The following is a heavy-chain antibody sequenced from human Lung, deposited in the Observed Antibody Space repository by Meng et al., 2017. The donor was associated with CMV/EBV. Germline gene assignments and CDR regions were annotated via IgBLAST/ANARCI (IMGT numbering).Heavy chain of an antibody. J-gene: IGHJ6*02. CDR3: ARGRDDDISLGYYYNRGFDV. Sequence: SETLSLXXTVSGGSITSYYWNWIRQPPGKKLEWIGDISHSGTSSYNPSLKSRVIITVDTSSNQFSLKLTSVAAADTAVYFCARGRDDDISLGYYYNRGFDVWGRGTXVTVSS. D-gene: IGHD3-22*01. V-gene: IGHV4-59*01. CDR2: ISHSGTS. CDR1: GGSITSYY.